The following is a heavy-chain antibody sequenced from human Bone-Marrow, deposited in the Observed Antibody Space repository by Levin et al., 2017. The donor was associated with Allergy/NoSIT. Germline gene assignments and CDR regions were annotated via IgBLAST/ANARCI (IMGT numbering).Heavy chain of an antibody. CDR2: IYNDGRT. D-gene: IGHD5-12*01. V-gene: IGHV3-66*01. J-gene: IGHJ4*02. Sequence: SCAASGFTFSTYFMAWVRQAPGKGLEWVSVIYNDGRTYYADSVKGRFTLSRDNSKNTLSLQMNSLRAEDTAVYHCARAYGGYEFFDYWGQGTLVTVSS. CDR1: GFTFSTYF. CDR3: ARAYGGYEFFDY.